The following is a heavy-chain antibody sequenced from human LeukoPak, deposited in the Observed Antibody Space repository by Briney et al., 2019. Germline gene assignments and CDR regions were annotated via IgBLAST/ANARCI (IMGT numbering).Heavy chain of an antibody. J-gene: IGHJ6*02. D-gene: IGHD5-18*01. CDR3: AEDGAAMVPSYYYYGMDV. CDR1: GFTFSSYA. Sequence: GGSLRLSCAASGFTFSSYAMSWVRQAPGKGLEWVSAISGSGGSTYYADSVKGRFTISRDNAKNSLYLQMNSLRAEDTALYYCAEDGAAMVPSYYYYGMDVWGQGTTVTVSS. CDR2: ISGSGGST. V-gene: IGHV3-23*01.